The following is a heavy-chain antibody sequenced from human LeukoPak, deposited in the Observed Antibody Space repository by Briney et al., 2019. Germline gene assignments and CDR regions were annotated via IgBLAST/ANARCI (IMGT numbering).Heavy chain of an antibody. V-gene: IGHV1-46*01. Sequence: ASVKVSCKASGYTFTSNYIHWVRRAPGQGLEWMGMIYPRDGSTSYAQKFQGRVTVTRDTSTSTVHMELSGLRSEDTAVYYCARDQEGFDYWGQGTLVTVSS. J-gene: IGHJ4*02. CDR3: ARDQEGFDY. CDR1: GYTFTSNY. CDR2: IYPRDGST.